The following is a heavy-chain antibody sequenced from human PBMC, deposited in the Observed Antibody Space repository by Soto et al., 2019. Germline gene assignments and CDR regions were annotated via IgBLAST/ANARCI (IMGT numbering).Heavy chain of an antibody. CDR3: AGGAVAGTSPAY. D-gene: IGHD6-19*01. CDR1: SGSITSSNW. V-gene: IGHV4-4*02. CDR2: IYHSGST. Sequence: QVQLQESGPGLVKPSGTLSLTCAVSSGSITSSNWWSWVRPPPGKGLEWIGEIYHSGSTNYNPSLKSRVTISVDKSKNVFSLKLSSVTAADTAMYYCAGGAVAGTSPAYWGQGTLVTVSS. J-gene: IGHJ4*02.